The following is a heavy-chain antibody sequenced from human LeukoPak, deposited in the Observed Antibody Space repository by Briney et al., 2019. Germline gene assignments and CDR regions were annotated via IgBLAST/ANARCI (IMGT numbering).Heavy chain of an antibody. Sequence: ASVKVSCKASGYTFTSYDINWVRQATGQGLEWMGWMNPNSGNTGYAQKFQGRVTITRNTSISTAYMELSSLRSEDTAVYYCATFSPAAGTHFDPWGQGTLVTVSS. CDR1: GYTFTSYD. CDR3: ATFSPAAGTHFDP. J-gene: IGHJ5*02. CDR2: MNPNSGNT. V-gene: IGHV1-8*03. D-gene: IGHD6-13*01.